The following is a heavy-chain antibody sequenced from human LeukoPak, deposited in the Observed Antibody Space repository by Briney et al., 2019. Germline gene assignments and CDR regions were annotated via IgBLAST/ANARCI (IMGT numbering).Heavy chain of an antibody. D-gene: IGHD1-26*01. CDR2: IIPIFGTA. CDR3: ASYRYSGSYSYYFDY. Sequence: ASVKVSCKASGGTFSSYAISWVRQAPGQGLEWMGRIIPIFGTANYAQKFQGRVTITTDESTSTAYMELSSLRSEDTAVYYCASYRYSGSYSYYFDYWRQGTLVTVSS. CDR1: GGTFSSYA. J-gene: IGHJ4*02. V-gene: IGHV1-69*05.